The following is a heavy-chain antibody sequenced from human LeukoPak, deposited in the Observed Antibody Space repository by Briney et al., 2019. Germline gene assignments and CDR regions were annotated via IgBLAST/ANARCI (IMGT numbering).Heavy chain of an antibody. D-gene: IGHD3-22*01. V-gene: IGHV3-23*01. J-gene: IGHJ4*02. Sequence: GSLRLSCAASGFTFSSYAMSWVRQAPGKGLEWVSAISGSGGSTYYADSVKGRFTISRDNSKNTLYLQMNSLRAEDTAVYYCAKATYYYDSSGYYEENYFDYWGQGTLVTVSS. CDR2: ISGSGGST. CDR3: AKATYYYDSSGYYEENYFDY. CDR1: GFTFSSYA.